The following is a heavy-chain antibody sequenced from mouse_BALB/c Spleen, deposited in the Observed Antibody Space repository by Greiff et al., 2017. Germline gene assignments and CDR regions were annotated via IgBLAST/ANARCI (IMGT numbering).Heavy chain of an antibody. CDR1: GYTFTSYW. CDR2: IYPSDSYT. Sequence: QVQLQQSGAELVRPGASVKLSCKASGYTFTSYWINWVKQRPGQGLEWIGNIYPSDSYTNYNQKFKDKATLTVDKSSSTAYMQLSSPTSEDSAVYYCTRSDRYYAMDYWGQGTSVTVSS. D-gene: IGHD2-14*01. CDR3: TRSDRYYAMDY. J-gene: IGHJ4*01. V-gene: IGHV1-69*02.